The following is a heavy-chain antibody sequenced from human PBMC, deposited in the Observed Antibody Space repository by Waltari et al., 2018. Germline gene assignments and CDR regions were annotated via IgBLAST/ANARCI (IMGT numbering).Heavy chain of an antibody. V-gene: IGHV3-23*01. J-gene: IGHJ4*02. CDR2: MSGTGDYT. CDR1: GFNFSNYA. CDR3: AKDQAEWLVLDGYFDS. D-gene: IGHD6-19*01. Sequence: EVQLLESGGDLEQPVGSLRISCVGYGFNFSNYAMNWVRQAPGKGLEWVSTMSGTGDYTYDADSVKGRFTISRDNAKNTVFLHMNNLRVEDTAIYFCAKDQAEWLVLDGYFDSWGQGTPVTVSS.